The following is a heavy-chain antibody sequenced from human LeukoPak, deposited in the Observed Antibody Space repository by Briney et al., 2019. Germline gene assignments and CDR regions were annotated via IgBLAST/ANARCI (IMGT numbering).Heavy chain of an antibody. CDR3: ARDSSGYQ. CDR2: IKEDGSEK. Sequence: GGSLRLSCAASGFTFSTYWMNWVRQAPGKGLEWVANIKEDGSEKYYGDSVKGRFTISRDNAKNSLYLQMNSLRAEDTAVYYCARDSSGYQWGQGTLVTVSS. CDR1: GFTFSTYW. D-gene: IGHD3-22*01. J-gene: IGHJ4*02. V-gene: IGHV3-7*01.